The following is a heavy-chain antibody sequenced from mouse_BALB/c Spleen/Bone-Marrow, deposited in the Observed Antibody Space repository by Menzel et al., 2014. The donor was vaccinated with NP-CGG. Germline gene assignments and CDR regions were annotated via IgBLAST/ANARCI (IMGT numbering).Heavy chain of an antibody. V-gene: IGHV4-1*02. D-gene: IGHD2-1*01. CDR2: INPDSSTI. Sequence: DVQLQESGGGLLQPGGSLKLSCAASVFDFSRYWMSWVRQAPGKGLEWIGEINPDSSTINYTPSLKDKFIISRDNAKNTLYLQMSKVRSEDTALYYCALLGNYGHFDVWGAGTTVTVSS. J-gene: IGHJ1*01. CDR3: ALLGNYGHFDV. CDR1: VFDFSRYW.